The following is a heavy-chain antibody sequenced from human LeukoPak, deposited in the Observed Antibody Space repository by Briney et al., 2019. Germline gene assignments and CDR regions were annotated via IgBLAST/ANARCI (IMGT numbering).Heavy chain of an antibody. J-gene: IGHJ4*02. CDR3: ARDLDMLGELLHFDY. V-gene: IGHV1-2*02. CDR1: GYTFTGYY. Sequence: ASVKVSCKASGYTFTGYYMHWVRQAPGQGLEWMGWINPNSGGTNYAQKFQGRVTMTRDTSISTAYMELSGLRSDDTAVYYCARDLDMLGELLHFDYWGQGTLVTVSS. CDR2: INPNSGGT. D-gene: IGHD3-10*02.